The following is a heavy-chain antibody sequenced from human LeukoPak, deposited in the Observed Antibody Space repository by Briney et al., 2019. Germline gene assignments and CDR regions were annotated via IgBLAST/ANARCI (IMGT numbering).Heavy chain of an antibody. CDR2: IYYSGST. CDR1: GGSISSSSYY. D-gene: IGHD5-18*01. Sequence: PSETLSLTCTVSGGSISSSSYYWGWIRQPPGKGLEWIGSIYYSGSTYYNPSLKSRVTISVDTSKNQFSLKLSSVTAADTAVYYCARQWSWGSFAAMVRSYYYMDVWGKGTTVTVSS. V-gene: IGHV4-39*01. J-gene: IGHJ6*03. CDR3: ARQWSWGSFAAMVRSYYYMDV.